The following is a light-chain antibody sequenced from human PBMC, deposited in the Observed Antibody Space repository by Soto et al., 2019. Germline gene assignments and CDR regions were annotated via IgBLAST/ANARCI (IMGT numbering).Light chain of an antibody. CDR1: SSNIGAGYD. CDR2: GNS. CDR3: QSYDSSLSGFYV. J-gene: IGLJ1*01. V-gene: IGLV1-40*01. Sequence: VLTQPPSVSGAPGQRVTISCTGSSSNIGAGYDVHWYQQLPGTAPKILIYGNSNRPSGVPDRFSGSKSGTSASLAITGLQAEDEADYYCQSYDSSLSGFYVFGTGTKLTVL.